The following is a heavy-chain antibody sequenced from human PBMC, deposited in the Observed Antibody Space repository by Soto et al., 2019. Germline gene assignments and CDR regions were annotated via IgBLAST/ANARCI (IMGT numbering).Heavy chain of an antibody. Sequence: PSETLSLTCDVYGGSFSDYIWTWIRQTPGKGLQWIGQINHSGSANYNPSLKSRVTISVHTSKNQFSLKLSSVTAADTAVYYCAGDNSSGWSYYYYYYGMDVWGQGTTVTVSS. CDR3: AGDNSSGWSYYYYYYGMDV. CDR2: INHSGSA. D-gene: IGHD6-19*01. J-gene: IGHJ6*02. CDR1: GGSFSDYI. V-gene: IGHV4-34*01.